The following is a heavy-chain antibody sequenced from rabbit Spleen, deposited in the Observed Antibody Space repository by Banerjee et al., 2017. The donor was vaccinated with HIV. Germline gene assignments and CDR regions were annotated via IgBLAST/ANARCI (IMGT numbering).Heavy chain of an antibody. CDR3: ARGYSNGYQNYVNAFSL. CDR1: GLSFSDRDV. V-gene: IGHV1S45*01. CDR2: INTATGKA. J-gene: IGHJ4*01. Sequence: QEQLEESGGGLVKPEGSLTLTCKASGLSFSDRDVMCWVRQAPGKGLEWIACINTATGKAVYASWAKGRCTISKTSSTTVTLQMTSLTAADTATYFCARGYSNGYQNYVNAFSLWGQGTLVTVS. D-gene: IGHD6-1*01.